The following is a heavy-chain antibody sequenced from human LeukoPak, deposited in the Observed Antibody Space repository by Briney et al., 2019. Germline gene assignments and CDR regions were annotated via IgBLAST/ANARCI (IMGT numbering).Heavy chain of an antibody. V-gene: IGHV4-38-2*01. CDR2: IYYSGST. D-gene: IGHD3-3*01. J-gene: IGHJ4*02. CDR3: ARRSITIFGVVSLEYYFDY. CDR1: GSSISSDYY. Sequence: PSETLSLTCAVSGSSISSDYYWGWIRQPPGKGLEWIGSIYYSGSTYYNPSLKSRVTISVDTSKNQFSLKLSSVTAADTAVYYCARRSITIFGVVSLEYYFDYWGQGTLVTVSS.